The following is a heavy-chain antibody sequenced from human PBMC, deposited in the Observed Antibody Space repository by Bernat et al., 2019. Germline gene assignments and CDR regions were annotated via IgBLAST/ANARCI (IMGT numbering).Heavy chain of an antibody. CDR2: IRYDGSNK. CDR3: AKDTGPNGNFDY. J-gene: IGHJ4*02. V-gene: IGHV3-30*02. CDR1: GFTFSDYS. D-gene: IGHD4-11*01. Sequence: VQLVESGGGVVQPGRSLRLSCVASGFTFSDYSLHWVRQAPGKGLEWVAFIRYDGSNKYYADSVKGRFTISRDNSKNTLYLQMNSLRAEDTAVYYCAKDTGPNGNFDYWGQGTLVTVSS.